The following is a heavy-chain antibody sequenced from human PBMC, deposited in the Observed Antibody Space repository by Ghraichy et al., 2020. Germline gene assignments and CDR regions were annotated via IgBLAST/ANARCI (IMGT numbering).Heavy chain of an antibody. CDR2: IYHSGST. V-gene: IGHV4-4*02. D-gene: IGHD1-14*01. CDR1: GASISSYYW. J-gene: IGHJ4*02. CDR3: ARNGEAEPFDY. Sequence: SETLSLTCAVSGASISSYYWWSWVRQPPGKGLEWIGEIYHSGSTNYSPSLKSRVTISVDQSKNQFSLKVTSVTAADTAVYYCARNGEAEPFDYWGQGTLVTVSS.